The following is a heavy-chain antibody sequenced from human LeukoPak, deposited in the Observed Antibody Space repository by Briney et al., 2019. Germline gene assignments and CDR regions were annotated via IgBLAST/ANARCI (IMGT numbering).Heavy chain of an antibody. D-gene: IGHD5-18*01. V-gene: IGHV5-51*01. Sequence: GESLQISCKASGYRLTSYWIGWVRQMPGKGLEWMGIIDPSDSETRYTPSFQGQVTISVDKSLTTADLQWNSLKASDTAMYYCARQTAMGRSGDYWGQGTLVTVSS. CDR3: ARQTAMGRSGDY. CDR2: IDPSDSET. CDR1: GYRLTSYW. J-gene: IGHJ4*02.